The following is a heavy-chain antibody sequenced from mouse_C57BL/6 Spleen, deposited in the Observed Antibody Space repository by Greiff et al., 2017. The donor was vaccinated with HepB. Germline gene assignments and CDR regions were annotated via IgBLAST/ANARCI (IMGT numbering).Heavy chain of an antibody. CDR2: IDPETGGT. V-gene: IGHV1-15*01. J-gene: IGHJ1*03. D-gene: IGHD1-1*01. CDR1: GYTFTDYE. Sequence: VQLQQSGAELVRPGASVTLSCKASGYTFTDYEMHWVKQTPVHGLEWIGAIDPETGGTAYNQKFKGKAILTADKSSSTAYMELRSLTSEDSAVYYSGLLRSVEWYFDVWGTGTTVTVSS. CDR3: GLLRSVEWYFDV.